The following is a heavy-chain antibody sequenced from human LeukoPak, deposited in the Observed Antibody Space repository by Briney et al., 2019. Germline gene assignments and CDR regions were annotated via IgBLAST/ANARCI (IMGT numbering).Heavy chain of an antibody. CDR2: ISSSGSTI. Sequence: GGSLRLSCAASGFTFSSYDMNWVRQAPGKGLEWVSYISSSGSTIYYADSVKGRFTISRDNAKNSLYLQMNSLRAEDTAVYYCARIQTGDFDYWGQGTLVTVSS. J-gene: IGHJ4*02. D-gene: IGHD7-27*01. CDR1: GFTFSSYD. V-gene: IGHV3-48*03. CDR3: ARIQTGDFDY.